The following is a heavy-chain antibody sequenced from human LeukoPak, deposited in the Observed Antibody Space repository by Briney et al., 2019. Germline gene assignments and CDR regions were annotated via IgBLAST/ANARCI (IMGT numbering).Heavy chain of an antibody. D-gene: IGHD2-15*01. CDR1: GYTFTGYY. CDR3: ARGRYCSGGSCPYFDY. J-gene: IGHJ4*02. CDR2: INPNSGGT. V-gene: IGHV1-2*02. Sequence: GASVKVSCKASGYTFTGYYMHWVRQAPGQGLEWMGWINPNSGGTNYAQKFQGRVTMTRDTSISTAYMELSRLRSDDTAVYYCARGRYCSGGSCPYFDYWGQGTLVTASS.